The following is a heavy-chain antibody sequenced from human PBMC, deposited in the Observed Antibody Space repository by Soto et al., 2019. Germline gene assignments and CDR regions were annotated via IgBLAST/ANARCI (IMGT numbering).Heavy chain of an antibody. V-gene: IGHV5-10-1*01. Sequence: GESLKISCKGSGYSFTSYWISWVRQMPGKGLEWMGRIDPSDSYTNYSPSSQGHVTISADKSISTAYLQWSSLKASDTAMYYCARHRSASGWFDPWGQGTLVTVSS. CDR3: ARHRSASGWFDP. D-gene: IGHD3-3*01. J-gene: IGHJ5*02. CDR1: GYSFTSYW. CDR2: IDPSDSYT.